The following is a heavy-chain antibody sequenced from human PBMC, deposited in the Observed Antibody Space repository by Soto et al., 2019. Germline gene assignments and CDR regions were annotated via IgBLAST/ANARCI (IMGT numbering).Heavy chain of an antibody. CDR1: GYTFTTYG. CDR3: ARDPWELETYFDS. Sequence: QVQLVQSGAEVKKPGASVKVSCKASGYTFTTYGISWVRQAPGQGLEWMGWISAYNGNTNYAHKVQGRVTITTDTSTNTAYMELRSLRSDDTAVYYCARDPWELETYFDSWGQGTPVTVSS. V-gene: IGHV1-18*01. CDR2: ISAYNGNT. D-gene: IGHD3-10*01. J-gene: IGHJ4*02.